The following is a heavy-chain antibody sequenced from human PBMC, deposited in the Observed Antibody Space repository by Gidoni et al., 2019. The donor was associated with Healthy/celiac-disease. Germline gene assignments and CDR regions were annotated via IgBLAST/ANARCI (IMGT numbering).Heavy chain of an antibody. D-gene: IGHD6-13*01. CDR3: AKDAGLIEFDY. Sequence: EVQLLESGGCLVQPGGSLRLSCAASGFTFSIYAMRWGRQAPGKGLEWVSAIRGGGGSKYYADSVKGQFTISRENSKNTLYLQMNSLRAEDTAVYYCAKDAGLIEFDYWGQGTLVTVSS. J-gene: IGHJ4*02. CDR1: GFTFSIYA. V-gene: IGHV3-23*01. CDR2: IRGGGGSK.